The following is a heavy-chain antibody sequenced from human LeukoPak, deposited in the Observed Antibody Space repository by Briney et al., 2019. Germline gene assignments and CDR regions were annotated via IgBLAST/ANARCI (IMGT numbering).Heavy chain of an antibody. Sequence: GGSLRLSCAASGFIFSSCSMNWVRQAPGKGLEWVSSIGGSSSSIYYADSVKGRFTISRDNAKNSLYLQMNSLRAEDTAVYYCARENPTEAFEYWGQGTLVTVSS. D-gene: IGHD1-1*01. CDR2: IGGSSSSI. J-gene: IGHJ4*02. CDR3: ARENPTEAFEY. CDR1: GFIFSSCS. V-gene: IGHV3-21*01.